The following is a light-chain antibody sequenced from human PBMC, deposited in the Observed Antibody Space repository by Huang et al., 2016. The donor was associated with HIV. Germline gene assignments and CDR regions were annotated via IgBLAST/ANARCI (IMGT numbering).Light chain of an antibody. Sequence: EIVMTQSSVSLSVSPGEPASISCRSSPSLLQSNGYTSLDWYVQKPGQSPQGLMSLGSTRASGVPARFSGSGSGTDFTLKISAVQADDVGIYYCMQTLQIPWTFGRGTKVEIK. J-gene: IGKJ1*01. CDR3: MQTLQIPWT. CDR2: LGS. V-gene: IGKV2-28*01. CDR1: PSLLQSNGYTS.